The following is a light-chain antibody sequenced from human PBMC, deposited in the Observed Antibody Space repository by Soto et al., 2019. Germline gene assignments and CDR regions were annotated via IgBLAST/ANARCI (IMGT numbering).Light chain of an antibody. J-gene: IGKJ4*02. CDR1: QSVSNNY. CDR2: GAS. CDR3: QPYGSSGT. Sequence: IVLPQSAGTLSLSPGASATLHCRASQSVSNNYLAWYKQKPGQATRILIYGASNRATGIPDRFRVIGSGTDFTLPLSRLEPEDFAVDDCQPYGSSGTF. V-gene: IGKV3-20*01.